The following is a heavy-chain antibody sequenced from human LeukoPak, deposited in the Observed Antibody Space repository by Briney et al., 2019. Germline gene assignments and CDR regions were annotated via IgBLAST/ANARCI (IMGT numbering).Heavy chain of an antibody. J-gene: IGHJ4*02. CDR2: IYHSGST. CDR3: ARLGPYGETGYFDY. D-gene: IGHD3-16*01. CDR1: GGSISSSSYY. Sequence: SETLSLTCTVSGGSISSSSYYWGWIRQPPGKGLEWIGSIYHSGSTYYNPSLKSRVTISVDTSKNQFSLKLSSVTAADTAVYYCARLGPYGETGYFDYWGQGTLVTVSS. V-gene: IGHV4-39*07.